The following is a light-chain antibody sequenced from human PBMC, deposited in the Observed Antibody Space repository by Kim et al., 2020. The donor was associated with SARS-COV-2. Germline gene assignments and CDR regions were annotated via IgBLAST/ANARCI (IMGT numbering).Light chain of an antibody. J-gene: IGLJ1*01. CDR3: QVWDSSTGV. V-gene: IGLV3-9*01. Sequence: SYELTQPLSVSVALGQTARITCGGNNIGNKNVHWYQQKPGQAPVLVIYRDSNRPSGLPERFSGSNSGNTATLTISRAQAGDEADYYCQVWDSSTGVFGTGTKVTVL. CDR1: NIGNKN. CDR2: RDS.